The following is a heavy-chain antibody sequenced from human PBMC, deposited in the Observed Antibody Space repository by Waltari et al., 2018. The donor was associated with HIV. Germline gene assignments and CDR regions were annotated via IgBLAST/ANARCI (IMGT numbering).Heavy chain of an antibody. J-gene: IGHJ4*02. Sequence: SWVHQAPGKGPEWVGFIRNKGNGGTVEYAASVKGRFTISRDDSKSIASLQMNSLKTEDTAVYYCARGGYSGYRDYWGQGVLVTVSS. V-gene: IGHV3-49*02. CDR2: IRNKGNGGTV. D-gene: IGHD5-12*01. CDR3: ARGGYSGYRDY.